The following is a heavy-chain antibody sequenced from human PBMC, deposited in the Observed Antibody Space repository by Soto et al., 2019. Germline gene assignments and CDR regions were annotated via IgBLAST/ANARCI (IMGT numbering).Heavy chain of an antibody. V-gene: IGHV3-53*03. CDR2: FYSGART. D-gene: IGHD3-16*02. CDR3: ASDLSPYYYYALDV. J-gene: IGHJ6*02. CDR1: GFTASPNY. Sequence: PGGSLRLSCATSGFTASPNYMTWVRQAPGKGLEWVAIFYSGARTYYRDSVKGRFTISRDRSKSTLFLQMNNLTAEDTAVYFCASDLSPYYYYALDVWGQGTTVPVSS.